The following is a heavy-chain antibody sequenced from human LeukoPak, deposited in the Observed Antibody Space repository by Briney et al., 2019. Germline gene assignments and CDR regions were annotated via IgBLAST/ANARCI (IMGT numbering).Heavy chain of an antibody. CDR1: GGSFSGFY. CDR2: IKQDGSEK. D-gene: IGHD3-3*01. V-gene: IGHV3-7*01. CDR3: ARGLLEWLLPDAFDI. J-gene: IGHJ3*02. Sequence: ETLSLTCAVSGGSFSGFYWSWIRQAPGKGLEWVANIKQDGSEKYYVDSVKGRFTISRDNAKNSLYLQMNSLRAEDTAVYYCARGLLEWLLPDAFDIWGQGTMVTVSS.